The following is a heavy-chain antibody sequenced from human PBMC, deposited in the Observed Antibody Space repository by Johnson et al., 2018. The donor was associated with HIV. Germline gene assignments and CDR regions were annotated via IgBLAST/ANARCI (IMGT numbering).Heavy chain of an antibody. V-gene: IGHV3-48*04. CDR1: GFTFSSYW. J-gene: IGHJ3*02. Sequence: VQLVESGGGLVNPGGSLRLSCAASGFTFSSYWMSWVRQAPGKGLEWVSYISSSGSTIYYADSVKGRFTISRDTAKNSLYLQMNSLRAEDTALYYCARVSKYIIQGLISHDSVDAFDIWGQGTMVTVSS. D-gene: IGHD2-8*01. CDR2: ISSSGSTI. CDR3: ARVSKYIIQGLISHDSVDAFDI.